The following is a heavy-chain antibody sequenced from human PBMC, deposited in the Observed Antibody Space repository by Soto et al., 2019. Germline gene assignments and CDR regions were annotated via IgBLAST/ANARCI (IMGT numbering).Heavy chain of an antibody. V-gene: IGHV4-30-2*01. Sequence: PSETLSLTCAVSGGSISSGGYSWSWIRQPPGKGLEWIGYTYHSGSTYYNPSLKSRVTISVDRSKNQFSLKLSSVAAADTAVYYCARVMSSDTAMVGPRRPYNWFDPWGQGTLVTVSS. CDR1: GGSISSGGYS. CDR2: TYHSGST. D-gene: IGHD5-18*01. J-gene: IGHJ5*02. CDR3: ARVMSSDTAMVGPRRPYNWFDP.